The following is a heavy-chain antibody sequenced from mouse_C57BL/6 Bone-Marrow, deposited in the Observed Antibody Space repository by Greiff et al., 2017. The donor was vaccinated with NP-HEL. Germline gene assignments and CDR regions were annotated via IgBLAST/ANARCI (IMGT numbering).Heavy chain of an antibody. CDR3: ARSPNYYGSSYGYFDV. CDR1: GYTFTSYG. CDR2: IYPRSGNT. Sequence: VQLQQSGAELARPGASVKLSCKASGYTFTSYGISWVKQRTGQGLEWIGEIYPRSGNTYYNEKFKGKATLTADKSSSTAYMELRSLTSEDSAVYFCARSPNYYGSSYGYFDVWGTGTTVTVSS. J-gene: IGHJ1*03. D-gene: IGHD1-1*01. V-gene: IGHV1-81*01.